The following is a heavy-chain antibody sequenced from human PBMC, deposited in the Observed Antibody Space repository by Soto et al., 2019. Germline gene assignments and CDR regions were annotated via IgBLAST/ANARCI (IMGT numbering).Heavy chain of an antibody. D-gene: IGHD6-6*01. J-gene: IGHJ4*02. Sequence: QVQLVQSGAEVKKPGASVKVSCKASGYTFTSYDINWVRQATGQGLEWMGWMNPNSGNTGYAQKLQGRVNLTRNTSISTAYMELSSLRYEDTAVYYCARYSSSAIDYWGQGTLVTVSS. CDR2: MNPNSGNT. V-gene: IGHV1-8*01. CDR1: GYTFTSYD. CDR3: ARYSSSAIDY.